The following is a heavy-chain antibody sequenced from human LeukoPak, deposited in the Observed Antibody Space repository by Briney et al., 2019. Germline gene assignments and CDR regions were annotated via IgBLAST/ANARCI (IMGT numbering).Heavy chain of an antibody. CDR2: IYYSGST. CDR3: ARAGTAYYDSSGYLDY. J-gene: IGHJ4*02. Sequence: PSETLSLTCAVSGGSISSGGYSWSWIRQPPGKGLEWIGYIYYSGSTYYNPSLKSRVTISVDTSKNQFSLKLSSVTAADTAVYYCARAGTAYYDSSGYLDYWGQGTLVTVSS. V-gene: IGHV4-30-4*07. D-gene: IGHD3-22*01. CDR1: GGSISSGGYS.